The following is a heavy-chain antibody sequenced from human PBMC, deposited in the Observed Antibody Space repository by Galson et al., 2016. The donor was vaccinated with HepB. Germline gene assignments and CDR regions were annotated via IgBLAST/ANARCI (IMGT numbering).Heavy chain of an antibody. D-gene: IGHD1/OR15-1a*01. CDR2: FDPTDGIR. Sequence: SVKVSCKVSGYSVTDLSIQWVRQAPGKGLEWMGGFDPTDGIRVCSESFQGRVTMTEDASTDTAYMEMNSLSAQDTAVYYCASGTTSMDALDVWGQGTLVAVSS. J-gene: IGHJ3*01. CDR1: GYSVTDLS. V-gene: IGHV1-24*01. CDR3: ASGTTSMDALDV.